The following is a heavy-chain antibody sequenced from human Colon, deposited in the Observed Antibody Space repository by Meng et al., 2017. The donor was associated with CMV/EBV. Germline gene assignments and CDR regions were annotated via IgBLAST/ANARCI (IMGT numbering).Heavy chain of an antibody. Sequence: ASVKVSCKASGYTFIVYFMHWVRQAPGQGLEWMGWINPNSGGTNYAQKFQGRVTMTRDTSISTAYMELSRLRSDDTAVYYCARVFVDYYYYYGMDVWGQGTTVTVSS. D-gene: IGHD2-21*01. V-gene: IGHV1-2*02. CDR2: INPNSGGT. J-gene: IGHJ6*02. CDR3: ARVFVDYYYYYGMDV. CDR1: GYTFIVYF.